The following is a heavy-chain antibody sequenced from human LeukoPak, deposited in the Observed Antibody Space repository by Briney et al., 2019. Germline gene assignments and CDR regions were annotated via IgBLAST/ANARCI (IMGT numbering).Heavy chain of an antibody. J-gene: IGHJ4*02. CDR2: ISAYNGST. D-gene: IGHD2-15*01. V-gene: IGHV1-18*01. Sequence: APVKVSCKASGYTFTSYGISWVRQAPGQGPEWMGWISAYNGSTNYAQKLQGRVTMTTDTSTSTAYMELRSLRSDDTAVYYCARGRGIYCSGGSCYFTLDYWGQGTLVTVSS. CDR3: ARGRGIYCSGGSCYFTLDY. CDR1: GYTFTSYG.